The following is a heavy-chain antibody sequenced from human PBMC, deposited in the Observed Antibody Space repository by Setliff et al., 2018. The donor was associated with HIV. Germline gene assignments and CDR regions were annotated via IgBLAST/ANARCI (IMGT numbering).Heavy chain of an antibody. D-gene: IGHD3-22*01. CDR1: RGPFSGYF. V-gene: IGHV4-59*13. J-gene: IGHJ3*02. Sequence: SETLSLTCGVFRGPFSGYFWSWIRQSPGRGLEWIGYIYYSGDTNYNPSLRSRVTISVDTSQNRFSLRLTSVTAADTGVYFCARGRQDSYYDSTSYYWGDAFDIWGQGTRVTVSS. CDR2: IYYSGDT. CDR3: ARGRQDSYYDSTSYYWGDAFDI.